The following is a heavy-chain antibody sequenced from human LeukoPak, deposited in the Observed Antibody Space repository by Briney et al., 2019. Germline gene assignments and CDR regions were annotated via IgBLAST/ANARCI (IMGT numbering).Heavy chain of an antibody. J-gene: IGHJ5*02. V-gene: IGHV1-2*02. CDR2: INPNSGGT. Sequence: GASVKVSCKASGYTFTIYDINWVRQATGQGLAWMGWINPNSGGTNYAQKFQGRVTMTRDTSISTAYMELSRLRSDDTAVYYCARGVGPPPYCSSTSCPHEGNWFDPWGQGTLVTVSS. CDR1: GYTFTIYD. D-gene: IGHD2-2*01. CDR3: ARGVGPPPYCSSTSCPHEGNWFDP.